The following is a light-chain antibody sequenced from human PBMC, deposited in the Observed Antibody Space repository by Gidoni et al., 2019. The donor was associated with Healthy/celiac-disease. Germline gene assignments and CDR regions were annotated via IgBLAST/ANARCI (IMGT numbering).Light chain of an antibody. Sequence: DIQMTQSPSSLSAYVGDRVTITCRASQSISSYLNWYQQKPGKAPKLLIYAASSLQSGVPSRFSVSGSGTDFTLTISSLQPEDFATYYCQQSYSTPPLXXXGGTKVEIK. J-gene: IGKJ4*01. CDR2: AAS. CDR1: QSISSY. CDR3: QQSYSTPPLX. V-gene: IGKV1-39*01.